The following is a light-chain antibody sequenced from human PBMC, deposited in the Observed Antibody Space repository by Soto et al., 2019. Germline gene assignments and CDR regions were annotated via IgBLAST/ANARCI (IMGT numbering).Light chain of an antibody. V-gene: IGLV2-23*01. Sequence: QSVLTQPASVSGSPGQSITISCTGTSSDVGSYKFVSWYQQHPGKAPKLMIYEGSKRPSGVSNRFSGSKSGNTASLTISGLQAEDEADYYCCSYAGSSTVVFGGGTKVTVL. CDR1: SSDVGSYKF. J-gene: IGLJ2*01. CDR3: CSYAGSSTVV. CDR2: EGS.